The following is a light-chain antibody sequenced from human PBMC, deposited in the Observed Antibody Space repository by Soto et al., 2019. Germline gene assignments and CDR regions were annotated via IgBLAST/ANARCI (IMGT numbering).Light chain of an antibody. CDR2: GAS. V-gene: IGKV3-15*01. Sequence: EIVLTQSPGTLSLSPGERATLSGRASQSVSSNLAGYQQTPGQAPGFRIHGASTRATGIPARFSGSGSGTEFSLTISSLQSEDFAVYYCQQYNNWPPITFGQGTRLEIK. J-gene: IGKJ5*01. CDR1: QSVSSN. CDR3: QQYNNWPPIT.